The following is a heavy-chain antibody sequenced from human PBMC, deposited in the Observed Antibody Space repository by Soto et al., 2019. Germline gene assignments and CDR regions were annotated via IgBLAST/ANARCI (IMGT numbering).Heavy chain of an antibody. D-gene: IGHD5-18*01. Sequence: QVQLQESGPGLVKPSETLSLTCTVSGGSISSYYWSWIRQPPGKGLGWIGYIYYSGSTNYNPALTSRVTISVDTSKNQLSLKLSSVTAADTAVYCCARRYGSCFDYWGQGTLVTVSS. CDR2: IYYSGST. J-gene: IGHJ4*02. CDR1: GGSISSYY. CDR3: ARRYGSCFDY. V-gene: IGHV4-59*08.